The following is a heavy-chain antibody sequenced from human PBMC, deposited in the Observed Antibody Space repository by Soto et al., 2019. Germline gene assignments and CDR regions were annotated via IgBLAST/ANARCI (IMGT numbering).Heavy chain of an antibody. J-gene: IGHJ4*02. CDR3: ARGPTDYHDNSGNYFFDY. D-gene: IGHD3-22*01. CDR2: ISTYNGNT. Sequence: QVQLVQSGAEVKKHGASVKVSCKVSGYSFITYGVSWVRQAPGQGLDWMGWISTYNGNTKYAERLQGRVTMTTDTTTSTAYMELRSLRSDDTAVYYCARGPTDYHDNSGNYFFDYWGQGTLVTVSS. V-gene: IGHV1-18*01. CDR1: GYSFITYG.